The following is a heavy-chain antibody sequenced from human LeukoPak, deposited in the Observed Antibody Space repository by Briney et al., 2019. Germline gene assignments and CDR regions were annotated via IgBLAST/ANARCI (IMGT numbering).Heavy chain of an antibody. V-gene: IGHV4-61*02. CDR2: IYTSGST. CDR1: GVSISSGSYY. J-gene: IGHJ3*02. CDR3: ARDRQIDAFDI. Sequence: SQTLSLTCTVSGVSISSGSYYWSWIRQPAGKGLEWIGRIYTSGSTNYNPSLKSRVTISADTSKNQFSLNLSSVTAADTAVYYCARDRQIDAFDIWGQGTMVTVSS.